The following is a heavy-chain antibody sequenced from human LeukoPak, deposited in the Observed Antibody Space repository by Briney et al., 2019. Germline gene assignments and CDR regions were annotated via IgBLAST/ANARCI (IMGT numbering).Heavy chain of an antibody. V-gene: IGHV3-21*06. CDR2: ISSTSTYI. J-gene: IGHJ4*02. CDR3: AKDYFFSGGNLDY. CDR1: GFTFRTYS. Sequence: GGSLRLSCAASGFTFRTYSMNWVRQAPGKGLEWVSSISSTSTYIYYADSMKGRFIISRDNARNSLYLEMNSLRAEDTAVYYCAKDYFFSGGNLDYWGQGTLVTVSS. D-gene: IGHD2/OR15-2a*01.